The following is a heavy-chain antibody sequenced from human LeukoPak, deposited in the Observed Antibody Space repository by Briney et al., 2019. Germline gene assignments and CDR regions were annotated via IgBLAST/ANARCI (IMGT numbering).Heavy chain of an antibody. V-gene: IGHV1-18*01. CDR3: ARSRGWFGEPLDY. CDR1: GYTFTGYG. D-gene: IGHD3-10*01. Sequence: ASLKVSCKASGYTFTGYGITWVRQAPGQGLEWMGWISAYNDNTNYAQKFQGRVTITADESTSTAYMELSSLRSEDTAVYYCARSRGWFGEPLDYWGQGTLVTVSS. CDR2: ISAYNDNT. J-gene: IGHJ4*02.